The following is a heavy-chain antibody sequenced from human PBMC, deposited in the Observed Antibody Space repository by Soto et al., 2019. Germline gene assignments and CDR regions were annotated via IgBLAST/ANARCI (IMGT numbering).Heavy chain of an antibody. CDR2: ISYDGNKI. J-gene: IGHJ5*02. D-gene: IGHD6-19*01. CDR3: AKDGRIAVAATGWLDP. CDR1: GFTFSRFG. Sequence: QEQLVESGGGVVQPGRSLRLSCATSGFTFSRFGMHWVRQAPGKGLEWVAVISYDGNKIFYGDSVKGRFNISRDDSKNTLYLDMNNLRPEDTAVYYCAKDGRIAVAATGWLDPWGQGTLVTVSS. V-gene: IGHV3-30*18.